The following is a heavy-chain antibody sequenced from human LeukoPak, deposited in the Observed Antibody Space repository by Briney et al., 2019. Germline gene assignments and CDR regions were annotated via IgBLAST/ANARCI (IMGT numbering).Heavy chain of an antibody. J-gene: IGHJ5*02. D-gene: IGHD3-16*01. CDR3: ARGDYYDGGGRNWFDP. V-gene: IGHV4-4*07. CDR2: IHPSGTT. CDR1: GSSMSDYY. Sequence: SETLSLTCTVSGSSMSDYYWSSIRQPAGKGLEWIGRIHPSGTTYFNPSLKSRVTMSVDTSQSQFSLRLTSMTAADTAVYFCARGDYYDGGGRNWFDPWGQGILVAVSS.